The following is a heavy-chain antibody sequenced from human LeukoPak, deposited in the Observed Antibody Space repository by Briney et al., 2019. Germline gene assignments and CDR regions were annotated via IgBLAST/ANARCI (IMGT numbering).Heavy chain of an antibody. D-gene: IGHD3-10*01. CDR3: AREGTTMVRGGGAFDI. CDR2: INPNSGGT. Sequence: GASVKVSCKASGYTFTGCYMHWVRQAPGRGLEWMGWINPNSGGTNYAQKFQGRVTMTRDTSISTAYMELSRLRSDDTAVYYCAREGTTMVRGGGAFDIWGQGTMVTVSS. J-gene: IGHJ3*02. CDR1: GYTFTGCY. V-gene: IGHV1-2*02.